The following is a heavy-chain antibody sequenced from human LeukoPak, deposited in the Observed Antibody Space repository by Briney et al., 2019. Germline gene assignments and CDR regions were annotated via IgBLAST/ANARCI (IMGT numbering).Heavy chain of an antibody. CDR3: ARDRGYSTFDM. D-gene: IGHD5-18*01. CDR2: TNQDGSEK. V-gene: IGHV3-7*05. CDR1: GFTFSSYW. Sequence: PGGSLRLSCVASGFTFSSYWMAWVRQAPGKGLEWVANTNQDGSEKNYVDPVKGRLTISRDNAKNSLCLQMNSLRAEDTAVYYCARDRGYSTFDMWGQGTMVTVSS. J-gene: IGHJ3*02.